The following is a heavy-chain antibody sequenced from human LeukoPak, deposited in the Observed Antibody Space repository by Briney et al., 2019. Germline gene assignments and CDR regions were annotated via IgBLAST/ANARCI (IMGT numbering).Heavy chain of an antibody. V-gene: IGHV4-4*07. CDR3: ARDVWDSGSYYGNWFDP. CDR2: IYTRGST. J-gene: IGHJ5*02. Sequence: PSETLSLTCTVSGGSINNYYWSWIRQPAGKGLEWIGRIYTRGSTNYNPSLKSRVTMSVDTSKDQFSLKLSSVTAADTAVYYCARDVWDSGSYYGNWFDPWGQGTLVTVSS. D-gene: IGHD1-26*01. CDR1: GGSINNYY.